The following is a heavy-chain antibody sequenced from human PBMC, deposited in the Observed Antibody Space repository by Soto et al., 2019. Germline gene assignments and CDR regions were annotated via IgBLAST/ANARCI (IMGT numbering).Heavy chain of an antibody. V-gene: IGHV3-23*01. Sequence: GGSLRLSXAASGFTFSSYAMSWVRQAPGKGLEWVSAISGSGGSTYYADSVKGRFTISRDNSKNTLYLQMNSLRAEDTAVYYCANWIVVVPAAHIGWIAARPGVYYYGMDVWGQGTTVTVSS. CDR2: ISGSGGST. CDR3: ANWIVVVPAAHIGWIAARPGVYYYGMDV. J-gene: IGHJ6*02. CDR1: GFTFSSYA. D-gene: IGHD2-2*01.